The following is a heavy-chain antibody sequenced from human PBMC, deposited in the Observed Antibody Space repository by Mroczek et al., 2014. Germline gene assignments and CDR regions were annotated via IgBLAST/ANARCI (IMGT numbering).Heavy chain of an antibody. J-gene: IGHJ4*02. V-gene: IGHV1-2*02. D-gene: IGHD1-26*01. CDR2: INPNSGGT. CDR3: ARVRAWGRSGSGSYWGTRPFDY. Sequence: QVQLVQSGAEVKKPGASVKVSCKASGYTFTGYYMHWVRQAPGQGLEWMGWINPNSGGTNYAQKFQGRVTMTRDTSISTAYMELSRLRSDDTAVYYCARVRAWGRSGSGSYWGTRPFDYWGQGTLVTVSS. CDR1: GYTFTGYY.